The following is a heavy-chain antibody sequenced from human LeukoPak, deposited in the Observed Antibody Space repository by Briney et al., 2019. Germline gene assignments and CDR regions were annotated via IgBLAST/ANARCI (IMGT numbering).Heavy chain of an antibody. D-gene: IGHD3-22*01. J-gene: IGHJ4*02. CDR2: ISYDGSNK. CDR3: ARGNYYDSSAFDY. CDR1: GFTFSTYA. V-gene: IGHV3-30*04. Sequence: GGSLRLSCAASGFTFSTYAMHWVRRAPGKGLEGVAIISYDGSNKYYADSVKGRFTISRDNYKDTLYLQMNSLRAEDRAVYYCARGNYYDSSAFDYWGQGILVTVS.